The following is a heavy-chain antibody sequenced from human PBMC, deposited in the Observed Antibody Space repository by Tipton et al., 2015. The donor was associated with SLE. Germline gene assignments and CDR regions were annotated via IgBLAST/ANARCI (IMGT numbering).Heavy chain of an antibody. V-gene: IGHV3-48*02. CDR3: ARVDYYIDV. Sequence: GSLRLSCAASGFTFNTYSIIWVRQAPGKGLEWVSYITSRGSTIYYADSVKGRFTVSRDNAKNSLYLQMNSLRDEDTAVYYCARVDYYIDVWGKGTTVTVSS. J-gene: IGHJ6*03. D-gene: IGHD2-2*03. CDR2: ITSRGSTI. CDR1: GFTFNTYS.